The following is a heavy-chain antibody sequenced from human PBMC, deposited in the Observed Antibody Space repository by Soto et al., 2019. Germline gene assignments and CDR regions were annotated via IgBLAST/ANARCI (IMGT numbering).Heavy chain of an antibody. Sequence: QVQLVESGGGVVQPGRSLRLSCAASGFTFSSYGMHWVRQAPGKGLEWVAVIWYDGSNKYYADSVKGRFTISRENSKNTLYLQMNSLRAEDTAVYYCARWGDAFDIWGQGTMVTVSS. J-gene: IGHJ3*02. D-gene: IGHD3-16*01. CDR1: GFTFSSYG. CDR3: ARWGDAFDI. V-gene: IGHV3-33*01. CDR2: IWYDGSNK.